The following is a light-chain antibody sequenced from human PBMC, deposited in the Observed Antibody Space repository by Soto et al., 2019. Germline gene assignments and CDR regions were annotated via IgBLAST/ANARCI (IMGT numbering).Light chain of an antibody. V-gene: IGKV3-15*01. Sequence: EIVMTQSPVTLSVSPGESAALSCRASQSISTNLAWYQQKPGQAPRLLIYSASSRATGLPARFSGSGSGTDFTLTISSLQPEDFAVYYCQQYNTWPNTLGQGTKVDIK. CDR2: SAS. CDR3: QQYNTWPNT. J-gene: IGKJ2*01. CDR1: QSISTN.